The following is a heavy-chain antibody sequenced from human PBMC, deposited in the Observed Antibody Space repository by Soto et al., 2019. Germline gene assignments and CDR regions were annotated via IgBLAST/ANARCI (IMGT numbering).Heavy chain of an antibody. CDR2: ISGSGIST. CDR3: AKSAGSNAYYPNDY. V-gene: IGHV3-23*01. D-gene: IGHD3-16*01. Sequence: EGQLLESGGGLVQPGGSLRLSCAASGFTFSSYAMTCVRQAPGKGLEWVSSISGSGISTYYADSVKGRFTISRDNSKNTLYLQMNSLRAEDAAVYYCAKSAGSNAYYPNDYWGQGTLVTVSS. J-gene: IGHJ4*02. CDR1: GFTFSSYA.